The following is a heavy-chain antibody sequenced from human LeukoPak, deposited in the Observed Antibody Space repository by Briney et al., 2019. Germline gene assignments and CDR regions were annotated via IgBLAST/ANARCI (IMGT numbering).Heavy chain of an antibody. Sequence: PGGSLRLSCAASGFTFSDYYMSWIRQAPGKGLEWVSYISSSSSYTNYADSEKGRFTISRDNAKNSLYLQMNSLRAEDTAVYYCARVAYGDYDAEYFQHRGQGTLVTVSS. V-gene: IGHV3-11*05. CDR3: ARVAYGDYDAEYFQH. CDR1: GFTFSDYY. J-gene: IGHJ1*01. CDR2: ISSSSSYT. D-gene: IGHD4-17*01.